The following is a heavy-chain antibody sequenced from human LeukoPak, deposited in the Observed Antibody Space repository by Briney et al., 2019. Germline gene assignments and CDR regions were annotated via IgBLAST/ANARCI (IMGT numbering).Heavy chain of an antibody. J-gene: IGHJ3*02. D-gene: IGHD2-21*02. CDR2: ISSSSYI. Sequence: GGSLRLSCAASGFTFSSYSMNWVRQAPGKGLEWVSSISSSSYIYYADSVKGRFTISRDNAKNSLYLQMNSLRAEDTAVYYCARDAGGDYVDAFDIWGQGTMVTVSS. V-gene: IGHV3-21*01. CDR3: ARDAGGDYVDAFDI. CDR1: GFTFSSYS.